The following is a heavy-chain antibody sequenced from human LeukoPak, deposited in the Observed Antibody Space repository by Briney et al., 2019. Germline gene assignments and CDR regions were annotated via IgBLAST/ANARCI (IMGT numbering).Heavy chain of an antibody. CDR2: IYHSGST. V-gene: IGHV4-38-2*01. CDR1: GYSISSGYY. CDR3: ARLLHYDFWSGYQYYFDY. D-gene: IGHD3-3*01. J-gene: IGHJ4*02. Sequence: KPSETLSLTSAVSGYSISSGYYWGWIRQPPGKGLEWIGSIYHSGSTYYNPSLKSRVTISVDTSKNQFSLKLSSVTAADTAVYYCARLLHYDFWSGYQYYFDYWGQGTLVTVSS.